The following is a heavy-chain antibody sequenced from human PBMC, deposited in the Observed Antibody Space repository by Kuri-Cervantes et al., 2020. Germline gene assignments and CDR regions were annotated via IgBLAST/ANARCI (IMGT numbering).Heavy chain of an antibody. Sequence: GSLRLSCTVSGGSVSSSSYYWGWIRQPPGKGLEWIGYIYYSGSTNYNPSLKSRVTISVDTSKNQFSLKLSSVTAADTAVYYCARGGGHYYYGMDVWGQGTTVTVSS. D-gene: IGHD2-15*01. J-gene: IGHJ6*02. CDR3: ARGGGHYYYGMDV. V-gene: IGHV4-61*01. CDR2: IYYSGST. CDR1: GGSVSSSSYY.